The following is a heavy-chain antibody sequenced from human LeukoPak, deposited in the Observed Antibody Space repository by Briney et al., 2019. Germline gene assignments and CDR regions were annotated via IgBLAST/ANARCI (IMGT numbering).Heavy chain of an antibody. CDR1: GYTFTSYY. J-gene: IGHJ4*02. Sequence: ASVKVSCKASGYTFTSYYMHWVRQAPGQGLEWMGIINPSGGSTSYAQKFQGRVTMTRDMSTSTVYMELSSLRSEDTAVYYCARGAKKSNTRVRLMDYWGQGTLVTVSS. CDR3: ARGAKKSNTRVRLMDY. CDR2: INPSGGST. V-gene: IGHV1-46*01.